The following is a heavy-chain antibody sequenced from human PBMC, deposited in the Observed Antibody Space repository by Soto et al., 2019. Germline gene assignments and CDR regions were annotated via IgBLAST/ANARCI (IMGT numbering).Heavy chain of an antibody. J-gene: IGHJ4*02. CDR1: GGSISSGGYS. CDR3: ARVYEQWLVTDY. V-gene: IGHV4-30-2*01. D-gene: IGHD6-19*01. Sequence: SETLSLTCAVSGGSISSGGYSWSWIRQPPGKGLEWIGYIYHSGSTYYNPSLKSRVTISVDKSKNQFSLKLSSVTAADTAVYYCARVYEQWLVTDYWGQGTLVTVS. CDR2: IYHSGST.